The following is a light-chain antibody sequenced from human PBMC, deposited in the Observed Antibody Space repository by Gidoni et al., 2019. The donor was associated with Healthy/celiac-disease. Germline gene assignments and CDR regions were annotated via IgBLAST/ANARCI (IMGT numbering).Light chain of an antibody. CDR1: SSNLGSNY. Sequence: QSVKTQPPSASGTPGQRVTISCSGSSSNLGSNYVYWYQQLPGTAPKLLIYRNNQRPSGVPDRFSGSKSGTSASLAISGLRSEDEADYYCAAWDDSLSGWVFGGGTKLTVL. V-gene: IGLV1-47*01. CDR3: AAWDDSLSGWV. J-gene: IGLJ3*02. CDR2: RNN.